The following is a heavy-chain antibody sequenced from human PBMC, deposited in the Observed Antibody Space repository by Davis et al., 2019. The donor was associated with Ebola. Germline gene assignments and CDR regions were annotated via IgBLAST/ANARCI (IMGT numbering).Heavy chain of an antibody. D-gene: IGHD2-2*02. CDR2: IYYSGST. V-gene: IGHV4-28*03. Sequence: SCKGSGYSFTSYWISWVRQMPGKGLEWIGYIYYSGSTYYNPSLKSRVTMSVDTSKNQFSLKLSSVTAADTAVYYCARDGTRRLGYCSSTSCYIYYYYGMDVWGQGTTVTVSS. CDR3: ARDGTRRLGYCSSTSCYIYYYYGMDV. J-gene: IGHJ6*02. CDR1: GYSFTSYW.